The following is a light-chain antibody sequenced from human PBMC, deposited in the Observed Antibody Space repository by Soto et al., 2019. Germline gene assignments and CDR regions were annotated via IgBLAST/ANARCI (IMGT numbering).Light chain of an antibody. Sequence: EIALTQSPGTLSLSPGERATLSCRASQTLSNSFIAWYQHKPGQAPRLLVYGTSTRATGIPDRFSGSGSGRDFTLTISGLEPEDFAVYYCQQYGSSPLISFGQGTRLEIK. J-gene: IGKJ5*01. V-gene: IGKV3-20*01. CDR3: QQYGSSPLIS. CDR2: GTS. CDR1: QTLSNSF.